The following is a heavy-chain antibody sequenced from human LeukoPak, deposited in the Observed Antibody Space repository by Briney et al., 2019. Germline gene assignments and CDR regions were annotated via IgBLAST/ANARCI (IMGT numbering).Heavy chain of an antibody. CDR2: INHSGST. CDR3: ASDYGDFNWFDP. V-gene: IGHV4-34*01. Sequence: KASETLSLTCVVYGGSFSGYYWSWIRQPPGKGLEWIGEINHSGSTNYNPSLKSRVTISVDTSKNQFSLKLSSVTAADTAVYYCASDYGDFNWFDPWGQGTLVTVSS. J-gene: IGHJ5*02. CDR1: GGSFSGYY. D-gene: IGHD4-17*01.